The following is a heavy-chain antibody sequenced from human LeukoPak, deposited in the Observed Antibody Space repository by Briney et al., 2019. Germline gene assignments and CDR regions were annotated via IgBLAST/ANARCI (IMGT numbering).Heavy chain of an antibody. D-gene: IGHD3-16*01. CDR3: ATGGENWNDN. V-gene: IGHV1-24*01. J-gene: IGHJ5*02. CDR2: FDPEDGET. CDR1: GYTLTELS. Sequence: GASVKVSCKVSGYTLTELSMHWVRQAPGKGLEWMGGFDPEDGETIYAQKFQGRVTMTEDTSTDAACMELSSLRSEDTAVYYCATGGENWNDNWGQGTLVTVSS.